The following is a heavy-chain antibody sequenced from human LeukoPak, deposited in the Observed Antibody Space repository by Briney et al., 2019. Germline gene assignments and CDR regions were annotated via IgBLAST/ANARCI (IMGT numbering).Heavy chain of an antibody. D-gene: IGHD4-17*01. J-gene: IGHJ5*02. Sequence: GGSLRLSCAASGFTFSSYWMHWVRQAPGKGLVWVSRINSDGSSTSYAGSVKGRFTISRDNAKNTLYLQMNSLRAEDTAVYYCAREGYGDYVNWFDPWGQGTLVTVSS. CDR3: AREGYGDYVNWFDP. CDR1: GFTFSSYW. CDR2: INSDGSST. V-gene: IGHV3-74*01.